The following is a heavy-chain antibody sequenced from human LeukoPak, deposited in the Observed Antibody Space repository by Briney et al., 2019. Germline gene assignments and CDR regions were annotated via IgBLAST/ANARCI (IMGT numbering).Heavy chain of an antibody. V-gene: IGHV3-15*01. D-gene: IGHD5-12*01. CDR2: IKSKTDGGTT. Sequence: PGGSLRLSCAASGFTFSNAWMSWVRQAPGKGLEWVGRIKSKTDGGTTDYAAPVKGRFTISRDDSKNTLYLQMNSLKTEDTAVYYCTTLSLIVATIGSGDYWGLGTLVTVSS. CDR1: GFTFSNAW. CDR3: TTLSLIVATIGSGDY. J-gene: IGHJ4*02.